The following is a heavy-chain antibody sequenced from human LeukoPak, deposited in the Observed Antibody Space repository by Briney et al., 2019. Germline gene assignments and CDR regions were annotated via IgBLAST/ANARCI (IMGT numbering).Heavy chain of an antibody. J-gene: IGHJ4*02. CDR1: GYTFTGYY. D-gene: IGHD3-10*01. V-gene: IGHV1-2*04. CDR2: INPNSGGT. CDR3: ARDARSEIETYYYGSGSYYGY. Sequence: ASVKVSCKASGYTFTGYYMHWVRQAPGQGLEWMGWINPNSGGTNYAQKFQGWVTMTRDTSISTAYMELSRLRSDDTAVYYCARDARSEIETYYYGSGSYYGYWGQGTLVTVSS.